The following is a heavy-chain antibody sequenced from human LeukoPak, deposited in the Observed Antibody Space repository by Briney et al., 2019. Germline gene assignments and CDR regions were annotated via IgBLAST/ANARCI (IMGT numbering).Heavy chain of an antibody. D-gene: IGHD1-26*01. CDR2: IIPILGSA. V-gene: IGHV1-69*13. J-gene: IGHJ3*02. Sequence: ASVKVSCKASGGTFSSYAISWVRQAPGQGLEWMGGIIPILGSANYAQKFQGRVTITADESTSTAYMELSSLRSEDTAVYYCAGGDSGSYPSYDAFDIWGQGTMVTVSS. CDR1: GGTFSSYA. CDR3: AGGDSGSYPSYDAFDI.